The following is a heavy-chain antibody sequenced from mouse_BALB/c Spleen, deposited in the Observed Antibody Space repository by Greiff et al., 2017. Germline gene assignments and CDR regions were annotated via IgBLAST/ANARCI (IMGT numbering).Heavy chain of an antibody. D-gene: IGHD1-1*01. CDR1: GFTFSSFG. V-gene: IGHV5-17*02. Sequence: EVQVVESGGGLVQPGGSRKLSCAASGFTFSSFGMHWVRQAPEKGLEWVAYISSGSSTIYYADTVKGRFTISRDNPKNTLFLQMTSLRSEDTAMYYCARPYGSYWYFDVWGAGTTVTVSS. CDR3: ARPYGSYWYFDV. J-gene: IGHJ1*01. CDR2: ISSGSSTI.